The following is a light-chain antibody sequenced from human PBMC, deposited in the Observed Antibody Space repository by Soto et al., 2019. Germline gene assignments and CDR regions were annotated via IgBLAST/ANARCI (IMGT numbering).Light chain of an antibody. V-gene: IGLV2-14*01. CDR3: APYTSSTTRV. CDR1: SSDVGGYNY. CDR2: EVN. Sequence: QSALTQPASVSGSPGQSITISCTGSSSDVGGYNYVSWYQHQPGKAPKLMIYEVNKRPSWASNRFSGSKSGNTASLTISGLQAQDEAAYYCAPYTSSTTRVFGTGTKVTVL. J-gene: IGLJ1*01.